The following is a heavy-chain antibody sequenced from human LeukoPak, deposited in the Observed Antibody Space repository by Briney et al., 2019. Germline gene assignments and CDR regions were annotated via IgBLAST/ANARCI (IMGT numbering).Heavy chain of an antibody. Sequence: SETLSLTCTVSGGSISSYYWSWIRQPPGKGLEWIGYIYYRGSTNYNPSLKSRVTISVDTSKNQFSLKLSSVTAADTAVYYCARWSRDYSNYVAPYYFDYWGQGTLVTVSS. D-gene: IGHD4-11*01. V-gene: IGHV4-59*01. J-gene: IGHJ4*02. CDR2: IYYRGST. CDR3: ARWSRDYSNYVAPYYFDY. CDR1: GGSISSYY.